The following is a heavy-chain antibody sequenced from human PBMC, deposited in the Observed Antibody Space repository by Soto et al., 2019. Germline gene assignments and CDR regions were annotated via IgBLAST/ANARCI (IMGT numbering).Heavy chain of an antibody. D-gene: IGHD3-16*01. CDR3: VKGGWLDF. CDR2: ISDDSSRT. Sequence: EVQLLESGGGLVQPGGSLRLSCAASGFTFNTFEMSWVRQAPGRGLEWVSFISDDSSRTFYADAVKGRFTISRDNSKSTLYLQMNSLPAEDTAVYACVKGGWLDFWCQGTLVTVSS. J-gene: IGHJ5*01. CDR1: GFTFNTFE. V-gene: IGHV3-23*01.